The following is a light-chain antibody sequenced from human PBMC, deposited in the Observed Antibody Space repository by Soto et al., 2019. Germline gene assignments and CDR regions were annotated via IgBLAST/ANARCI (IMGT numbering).Light chain of an antibody. V-gene: IGKV1-39*01. CDR2: AAS. CDR3: QQSYGTPPT. CDR1: QSISSY. J-gene: IGKJ1*01. Sequence: IQMTQSPSSLSASLGDRVTITCRASQSISSYLNWYQQKPGKAPKLLIYAASSLQSGVPSRFSGSGSGTDFTLTISSLQPEDFATYYCQQSYGTPPTFGQGTKVDIK.